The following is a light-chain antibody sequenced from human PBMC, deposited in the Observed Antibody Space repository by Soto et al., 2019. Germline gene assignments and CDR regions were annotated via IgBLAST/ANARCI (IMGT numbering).Light chain of an antibody. CDR2: KAS. V-gene: IGKV1-5*03. CDR1: QSISSW. CDR3: QQYTSYSWT. J-gene: IGKJ1*01. Sequence: DTQHTPCPSAVYAPEGDRVTMTCRASQSISSWLAWYQQKPGKAPKLLIYKASSLESGVPSRFSGSGSGTEFTLTISSLQPDDFATYYCQQYTSYSWTFGQGTKV.